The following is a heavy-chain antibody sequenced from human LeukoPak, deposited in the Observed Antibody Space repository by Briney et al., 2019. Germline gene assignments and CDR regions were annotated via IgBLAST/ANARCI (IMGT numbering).Heavy chain of an antibody. CDR2: ISWNSGSI. CDR1: GFTFDDYA. J-gene: IGHJ4*02. Sequence: PGGSLRLPCAASGFTFDDYAMHWVRQAPGKGLEWVSGISWNSGSIGYADSVKGRFTISRDNAKNSLYLQMNSLRAEDTALYYCAKGPDYYDSSGYHGYFDYWGQGTLVTVSS. CDR3: AKGPDYYDSSGYHGYFDY. V-gene: IGHV3-9*01. D-gene: IGHD3-22*01.